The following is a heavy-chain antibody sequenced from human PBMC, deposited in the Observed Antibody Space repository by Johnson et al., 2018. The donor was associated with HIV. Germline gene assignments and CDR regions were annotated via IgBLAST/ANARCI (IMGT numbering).Heavy chain of an antibody. CDR2: ISYDGTKK. Sequence: QVQLVESGGGVVQPGTSLRLSCVASGFPFSTYAIHWVRQAPGKGLELVAVISYDGTKKYYADPVKGRFTMSRANSKNTIYLQTNSLRREDTAVYYCARDFKDSSSWYGAFDIWGQGTMVTVSS. D-gene: IGHD6-13*01. CDR1: GFPFSTYA. CDR3: ARDFKDSSSWYGAFDI. J-gene: IGHJ3*02. V-gene: IGHV3-30-3*01.